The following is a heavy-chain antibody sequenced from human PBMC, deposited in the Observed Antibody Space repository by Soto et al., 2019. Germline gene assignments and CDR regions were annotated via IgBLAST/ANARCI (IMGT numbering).Heavy chain of an antibody. CDR1: GDSISSYY. D-gene: IGHD5-18*01. J-gene: IGHJ4*02. V-gene: IGHV4-59*01. Sequence: PSETLSLTCTVSGDSISSYYWSWIRQPPGKGLEWIGYIYYSGSTNYNPSLKSRVTISVDTSKNQFSLKLSSVTAADTAVYYCARSHYTAMVYFDYWGQGTLVTVSS. CDR3: ARSHYTAMVYFDY. CDR2: IYYSGST.